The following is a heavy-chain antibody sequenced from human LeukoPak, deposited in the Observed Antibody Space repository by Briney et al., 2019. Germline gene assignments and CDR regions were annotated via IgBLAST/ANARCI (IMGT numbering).Heavy chain of an antibody. CDR3: ARYYDSSGYYYFDY. V-gene: IGHV1-18*01. J-gene: IGHJ4*02. CDR2: ISAKNGDT. D-gene: IGHD3-22*01. Sequence: GASVKVSCKASGYTFTNYGISWVRQAPGQGLEWMGWISAKNGDTNYAQKLQGRVTMTTDTSTSTAYMELRSLRSDDTALYYCARYYDSSGYYYFDYWGQGTLVTVSS. CDR1: GYTFTNYG.